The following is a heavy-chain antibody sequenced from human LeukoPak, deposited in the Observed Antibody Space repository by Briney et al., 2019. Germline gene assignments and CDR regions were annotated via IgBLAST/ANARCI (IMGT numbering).Heavy chain of an antibody. J-gene: IGHJ4*02. CDR3: ATKQWLAPPPDS. D-gene: IGHD6-19*01. Sequence: GGSLRLSCAASGFTFSKYWMLWVRQALGKGLESVSRINTDGTVTTYADSVKGRFTVSRDNADNTMFLQMNSVRDEDTAVYYCATKQWLAPPPDSWGEGTPVTVSS. CDR1: GFTFSKYW. V-gene: IGHV3-74*01. CDR2: INTDGTVT.